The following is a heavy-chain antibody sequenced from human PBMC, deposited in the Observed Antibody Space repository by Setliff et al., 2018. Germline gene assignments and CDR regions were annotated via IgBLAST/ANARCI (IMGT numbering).Heavy chain of an antibody. J-gene: IGHJ4*02. CDR3: ARLYSSGWDY. V-gene: IGHV4-39*01. CDR1: GFTFSSYSMN. D-gene: IGHD6-19*01. Sequence: PSETLSLSCAASGFTFSSYSMNWVRQPPGKGLEWIGSMYSSGSTYYNPSLKSRVTISVDTPQNQFSLKLSSVTAADTAVYYCARLYSSGWDYWGQGTLVTVSS. CDR2: MYSSGST.